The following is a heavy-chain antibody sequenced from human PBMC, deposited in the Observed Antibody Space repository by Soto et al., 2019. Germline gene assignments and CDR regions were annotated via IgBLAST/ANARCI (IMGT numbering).Heavy chain of an antibody. D-gene: IGHD6-19*01. CDR3: GKVPGGQWLVFWFAP. CDR1: GFTFSSYS. V-gene: IGHV3-23*01. J-gene: IGHJ5*02. CDR2: ISGSGGST. Sequence: GGSQILSCAASGFTFSSYSMSWVRQAPGKGLEWVSAISGSGGSTYYADSVKGRFTISRDNSKNTLYLQMNSLRAEDTAVYYYGKVPGGQWLVFWFAPWAREPWSPSPQ.